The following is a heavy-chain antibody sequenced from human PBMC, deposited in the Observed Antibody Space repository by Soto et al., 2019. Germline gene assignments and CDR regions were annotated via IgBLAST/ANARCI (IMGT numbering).Heavy chain of an antibody. CDR1: GFTVSSNY. Sequence: GGSLRLSCAASGFTVSSNYMSWVRQAPGKGLEWVSVIYSGGSTYYADSVKGRFTISRDNSKNTLYLQMNSLRAEDTAVYYCARVETTVLYGDYVYYWGQGTLVTVSS. V-gene: IGHV3-66*01. D-gene: IGHD4-17*01. CDR2: IYSGGST. CDR3: ARVETTVLYGDYVYY. J-gene: IGHJ4*02.